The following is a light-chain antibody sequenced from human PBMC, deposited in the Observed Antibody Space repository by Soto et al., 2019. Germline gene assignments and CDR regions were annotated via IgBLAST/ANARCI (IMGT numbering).Light chain of an antibody. CDR3: QQYNTWPQT. CDR1: QSVSGN. CDR2: GAS. J-gene: IGKJ1*01. V-gene: IGKV3-15*01. Sequence: EIVMTQSPATLSVSPGERATLSCRASQSVSGNLAWYQQKPGQAPRLLIYGASTRATGIPARFSGSGSGTEFTLTISSLQSEDFAVYSCQQYNTWPQTFGQGTKVAIK.